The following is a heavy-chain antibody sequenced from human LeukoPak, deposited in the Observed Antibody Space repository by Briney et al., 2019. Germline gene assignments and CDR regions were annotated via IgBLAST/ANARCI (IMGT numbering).Heavy chain of an antibody. CDR1: GYTLTELS. V-gene: IGHV1-24*01. D-gene: IGHD3-16*02. J-gene: IGHJ3*02. CDR2: FDPEDGET. CDR3: ATDRPVWAKVYYDYVWGSYRWDHAFDI. Sequence: ATVTVSCKVSGYTLTELSMHWVRQAPGKGLEWMGGFDPEDGETIYAQKFQGRVTMTEDTSTDTAYMELSSLRSEDTAVYYCATDRPVWAKVYYDYVWGSYRWDHAFDIWGQGTMVTVSS.